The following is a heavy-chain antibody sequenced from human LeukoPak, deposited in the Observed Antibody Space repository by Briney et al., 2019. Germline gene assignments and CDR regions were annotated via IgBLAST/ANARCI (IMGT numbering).Heavy chain of an antibody. CDR1: GGSIHTYN. D-gene: IGHD5-18*01. Sequence: SETLSLTCTVSGGSIHTYNWMWIRQPAGKGLEFIGRNNFAGRGYYNPSLKSRVTISVDSPSNQFSLELTSVPAADTAVYYCARDRQHSYGSDLDHWGQGSLVTVSS. V-gene: IGHV4-4*07. J-gene: IGHJ4*02. CDR2: NNFAGRG. CDR3: ARDRQHSYGSDLDH.